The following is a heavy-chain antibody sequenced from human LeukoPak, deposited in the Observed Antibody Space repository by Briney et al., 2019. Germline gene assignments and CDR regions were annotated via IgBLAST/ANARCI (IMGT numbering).Heavy chain of an antibody. CDR1: GGSFSGHY. J-gene: IGHJ4*02. V-gene: IGHV4-34*01. CDR2: STHSGST. CDR3: ARGRTGAAALDF. D-gene: IGHD6-25*01. Sequence: SETLSLTCAVYGGSFSGHYWTWIRQSPGKGLEWIGESTHSGSTNYNPSLKSRLTISVDTFKNQFSPKLTSVSAADTAVYHCARGRTGAAALDFWGPGTLVTVSS.